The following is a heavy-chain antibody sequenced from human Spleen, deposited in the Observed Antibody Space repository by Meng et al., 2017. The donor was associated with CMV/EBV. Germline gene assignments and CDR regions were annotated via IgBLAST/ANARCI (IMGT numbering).Heavy chain of an antibody. CDR2: INPNSGGT. V-gene: IGHV1-2*02. Sequence: SVKVSCKASGYTFTGYYMHWVRQAPGQGLEWMGWINPNSGGTNYAQKFQGRVTMTRDTSISTAYMELSRLRSDDTAVYYCASGYYDFWSGYYFQGLPMWYWGQGTLVTVSS. D-gene: IGHD3-3*01. CDR3: ASGYYDFWSGYYFQGLPMWY. CDR1: GYTFTGYY. J-gene: IGHJ4*02.